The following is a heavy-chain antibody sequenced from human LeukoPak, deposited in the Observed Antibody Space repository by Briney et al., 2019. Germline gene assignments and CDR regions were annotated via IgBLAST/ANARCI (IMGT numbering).Heavy chain of an antibody. V-gene: IGHV4-34*01. CDR3: ARVGRYYDSSGPYDAFDI. CDR1: GGSFSGYY. Sequence: SETLSLTCAVYGGSFSGYYWSWIRQPPGKGLEWIGEINHSGSTNYNPSLKSQVTISVDTSKNQFSLKLSSVTAADTAVYYCARVGRYYDSSGPYDAFDIWGQGTMVTVSS. D-gene: IGHD3-22*01. J-gene: IGHJ3*02. CDR2: INHSGST.